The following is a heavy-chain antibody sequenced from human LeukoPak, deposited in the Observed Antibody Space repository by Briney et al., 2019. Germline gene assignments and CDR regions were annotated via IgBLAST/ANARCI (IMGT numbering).Heavy chain of an antibody. V-gene: IGHV4-59*01. CDR2: ICSAST. CDR3: ARGYSTSWTYYFDY. D-gene: IGHD6-13*01. J-gene: IGHJ4*02. Sequence: KPSETLSLTCSVSDGGITGYYWGWIRQPPGKGLEWIGHICSASTNYNPSLKSRVTMSVDTSKNHFSLRLNSVTAADTAVYYCARGYSTSWTYYFDYWGQGALVTVSS. CDR1: DGGITGYY.